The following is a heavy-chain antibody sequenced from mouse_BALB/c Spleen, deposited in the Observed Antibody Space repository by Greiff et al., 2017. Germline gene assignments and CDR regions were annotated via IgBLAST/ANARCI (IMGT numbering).Heavy chain of an antibody. D-gene: IGHD2-10*01. J-gene: IGHJ4*01. Sequence: QVQLKESGAELVKPGPSVTLSCKASGSTFTSYYMYWVKQRPGQGLEWIGEINPSNGGTNFNEKFKSKATLTVDKSSSTAYMQLSSLTSEDSAVYYCTKSLLAIRDYYAMDYWGQGTSVTDSS. V-gene: IGHV1S81*02. CDR1: GSTFTSYY. CDR2: INPSNGGT. CDR3: TKSLLAIRDYYAMDY.